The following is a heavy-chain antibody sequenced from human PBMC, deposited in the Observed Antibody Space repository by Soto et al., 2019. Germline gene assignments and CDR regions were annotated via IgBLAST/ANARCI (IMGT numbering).Heavy chain of an antibody. J-gene: IGHJ4*02. CDR3: AGDETGELSFDY. CDR2: IYYSGST. CDR1: GGSISSYY. D-gene: IGHD1-26*01. Sequence: PLETLSLTCTVSGGSISSYYWSWIRQPPGKGLEWIGYIYYSGSTNYNPSLKSRVTISVDTSKNQFSLKLSSVTAADTAVYYCAGDETGELSFDYWGQGTLVTVSS. V-gene: IGHV4-59*01.